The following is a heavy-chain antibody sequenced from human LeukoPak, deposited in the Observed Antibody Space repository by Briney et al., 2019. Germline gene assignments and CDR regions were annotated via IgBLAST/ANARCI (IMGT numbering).Heavy chain of an antibody. Sequence: GGSLRLSCAASGFTFSSYSMNWVRQAPGKGLEWVSSISGSSYYIYYADSVKGRFTISRDSSKNTLYLQMDSLRAEDTAVYYCARWYCTNINCYYDFWGRGTLVTVSS. CDR1: GFTFSSYS. D-gene: IGHD2-8*01. J-gene: IGHJ4*02. CDR2: ISGSSYYI. V-gene: IGHV3-21*04. CDR3: ARWYCTNINCYYDF.